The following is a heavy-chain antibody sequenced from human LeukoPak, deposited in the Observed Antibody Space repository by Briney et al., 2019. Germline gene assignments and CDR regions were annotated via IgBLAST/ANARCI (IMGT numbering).Heavy chain of an antibody. CDR2: INSDGINT. CDR3: ARLFGEVTIYDY. CDR1: GFTFSNYW. J-gene: IGHJ4*02. D-gene: IGHD3-10*01. Sequence: GGSLRLSCAASGFTFSNYWMHWVRQAPGKGLVWVSRINSDGINTSYADSVKGRFTISRDNAKNSLYLEMSSLRAEDTAEYYCARLFGEVTIYDYWGQGTLVTVSS. V-gene: IGHV3-74*01.